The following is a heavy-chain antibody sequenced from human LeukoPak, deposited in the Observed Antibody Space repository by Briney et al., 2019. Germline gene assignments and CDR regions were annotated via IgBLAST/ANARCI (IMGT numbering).Heavy chain of an antibody. CDR1: GGSISGDNYY. J-gene: IGHJ4*02. D-gene: IGHD3-22*01. V-gene: IGHV4-61*02. CDR3: AREEYFDGSGYYFRYFDS. CDR2: VYTGGSA. Sequence: SQTLSLTCTVSGGSISGDNYYWTWIRQPAGKGLEWIGRVYTGGSANYNPSLKSRVTMSVDTSKNQFSLKLNSATAADTALYYCAREEYFDGSGYYFRYFDSWGQGILVTVSS.